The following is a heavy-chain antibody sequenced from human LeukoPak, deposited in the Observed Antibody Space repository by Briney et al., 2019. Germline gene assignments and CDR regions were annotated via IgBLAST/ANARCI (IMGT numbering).Heavy chain of an antibody. CDR1: GFTFSSYS. V-gene: IGHV3-48*01. Sequence: GGSLRLSCAASGFTFSSYSMNWVRQAPGKGLEWVSYISSSSSTIYYADSVKGRFTISRDNAKNSLYLQMNSLRAEDAAVYYCARGITIFGVVHDPNDYWGQGTLVTVSS. J-gene: IGHJ4*02. D-gene: IGHD3-3*01. CDR2: ISSSSSTI. CDR3: ARGITIFGVVHDPNDY.